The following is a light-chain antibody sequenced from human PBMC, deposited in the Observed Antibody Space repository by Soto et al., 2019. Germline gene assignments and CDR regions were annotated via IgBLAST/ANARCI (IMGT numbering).Light chain of an antibody. J-gene: IGKJ5*01. CDR2: AAS. V-gene: IGKV1-12*01. CDR1: QGISSW. Sequence: TQRTHSPSSASPPVGDRATFTFRASQGISSWLAWYQQKPGKAPNLLIYAASRLQSGVPSRFSGSGSGTDFTLTISSLQPEDFATYYCQQANTFPLTFGQGTRLEI. CDR3: QQANTFPLT.